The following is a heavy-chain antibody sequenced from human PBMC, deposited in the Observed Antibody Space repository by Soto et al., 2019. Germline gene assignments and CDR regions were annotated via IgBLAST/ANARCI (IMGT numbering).Heavy chain of an antibody. D-gene: IGHD2-15*01. V-gene: IGHV4-30-4*01. Sequence: SETLSLTCTVSGGSISRGDYYWSWIRQPPGKGQEWIGYIYYSGSTYYNPSLKSRVTISVDTSKNQFSLKLSSVTAADTAVYYCAREGYCSVGSCSLYYYDGMDVRAQRTTDTVSS. J-gene: IGHJ6*02. CDR1: GGSISRGDYY. CDR3: AREGYCSVGSCSLYYYDGMDV. CDR2: IYYSGST.